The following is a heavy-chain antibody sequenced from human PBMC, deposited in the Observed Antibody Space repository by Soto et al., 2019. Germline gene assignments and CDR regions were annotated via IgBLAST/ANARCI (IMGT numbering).Heavy chain of an antibody. CDR2: IIPIFGTA. Sequence: SVKVSCKASRSTFSSSAISWVRQAPGQGLEWMGGIIPIFGTANYAQTFQGSVTITADESTSTAYIELSSLRSEDKAVYYCARPSLTYYYGSGSSEYYYGMDVWGQGTTVTVSS. CDR1: RSTFSSSA. V-gene: IGHV1-69*13. D-gene: IGHD3-10*01. CDR3: ARPSLTYYYGSGSSEYYYGMDV. J-gene: IGHJ6*02.